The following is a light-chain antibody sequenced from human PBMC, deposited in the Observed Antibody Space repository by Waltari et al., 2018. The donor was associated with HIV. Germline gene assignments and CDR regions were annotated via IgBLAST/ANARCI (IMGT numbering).Light chain of an antibody. CDR2: DAA. Sequence: EIMMTQSPATLSVSPGERVTLSCRASQSVNNNLAWYQQKPGQAPRLLIYDAASRATGIPARFSGSGSGTEFTLTISGLQSEDFAVYFCQQYSNWLLTFGPGTKVDI. CDR1: QSVNNN. J-gene: IGKJ3*01. CDR3: QQYSNWLLT. V-gene: IGKV3-15*01.